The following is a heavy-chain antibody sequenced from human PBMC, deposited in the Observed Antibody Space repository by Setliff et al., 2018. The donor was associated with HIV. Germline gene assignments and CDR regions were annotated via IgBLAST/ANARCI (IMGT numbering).Heavy chain of an antibody. D-gene: IGHD6-19*01. CDR3: TTEVSRQWLVGDY. J-gene: IGHJ4*02. Sequence: GGSLRLSCAASGFTFSNAWMSWVRQAPGKGLEWVGRIKSKSDDGTTDYAAPVKGRFTISRDDSKNTLYLQMKSLKTEDTAVYYCTTEVSRQWLVGDYWGQGTLVTVSS. CDR1: GFTFSNAW. CDR2: IKSKSDDGTT. V-gene: IGHV3-15*01.